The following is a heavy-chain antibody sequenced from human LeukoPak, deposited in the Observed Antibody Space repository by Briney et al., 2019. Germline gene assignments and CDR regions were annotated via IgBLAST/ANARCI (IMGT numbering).Heavy chain of an antibody. CDR1: GGSISSSNW. CDR2: IYYSGST. Sequence: PSETLSLTCAVSGGSISSSNWWSWVRQPPGKGLEWIGYIYYSGSTNYNPSLKSRVTISVDTSKNQFSLKLSSVTAADTAVYYCARAPPLIYGSGSYFDYWGQGTLVTVSS. J-gene: IGHJ4*02. CDR3: ARAPPLIYGSGSYFDY. D-gene: IGHD3-10*01. V-gene: IGHV4-4*02.